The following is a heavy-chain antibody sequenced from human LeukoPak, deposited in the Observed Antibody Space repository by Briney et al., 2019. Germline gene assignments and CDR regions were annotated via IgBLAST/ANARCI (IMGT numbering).Heavy chain of an antibody. V-gene: IGHV3-48*03. Sequence: GGSLRLSCAASGFTFTSYEMNWVRQAPGKGLEWVSYISSSGSIIYYADSVKGRFTISRDNAKNSLYLQMNSLRAEETAVYYCTRDRYYYDSSGHPYYFDYWGQGALVTVSS. D-gene: IGHD3-22*01. CDR1: GFTFTSYE. CDR3: TRDRYYYDSSGHPYYFDY. CDR2: ISSSGSII. J-gene: IGHJ4*02.